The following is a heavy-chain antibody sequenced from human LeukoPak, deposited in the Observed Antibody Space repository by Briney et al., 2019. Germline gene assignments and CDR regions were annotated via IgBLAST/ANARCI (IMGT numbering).Heavy chain of an antibody. CDR2: ISYSGST. V-gene: IGHV4-59*01. D-gene: IGHD2-15*01. Sequence: SETLSLTCTVSGGSISSYYWSWIRQPPGKGLEWIGYISYSGSTNYNPSLKSRVTISVDTSKNQFSLKLSSVTAADTAVYYCASSPIGYCSAATCYWRYMDVWGKGTTVTVS. J-gene: IGHJ6*03. CDR3: ASSPIGYCSAATCYWRYMDV. CDR1: GGSISSYY.